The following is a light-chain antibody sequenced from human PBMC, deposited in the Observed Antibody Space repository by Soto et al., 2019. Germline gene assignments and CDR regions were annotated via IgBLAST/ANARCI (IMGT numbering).Light chain of an antibody. CDR1: QSISSY. V-gene: IGKV1-39*01. CDR3: QQSYSTPPYT. J-gene: IGKJ2*01. Sequence: DLQMTQSPSSLSASVGDRVTITCRASQSISSYLNWYQQKPGKAPKLLIYAASSLQSGVPSRFSGSGSGTDFTLTISSLQPEAFATYYCQQSYSTPPYTFGQGTKLEIK. CDR2: AAS.